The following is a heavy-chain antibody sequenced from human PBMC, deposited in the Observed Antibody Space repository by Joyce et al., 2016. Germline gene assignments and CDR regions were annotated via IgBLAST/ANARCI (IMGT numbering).Heavy chain of an antibody. V-gene: IGHV2-5*01. CDR1: GFSLSTSGVG. D-gene: IGHD1-26*01. J-gene: IGHJ2*01. CDR3: AHRPGRGSNGYFDI. Sequence: QITLKESGPTLMKPTQTLTLTCTFSGFSLSTSGVGVGWIRQPPEKALEWLGVIYWNDDKRYSPSLESRLTITTDTSKKQVVLTMTNMDPVDTATYYCAHRPGRGSNGYFDIWGPGTLVTVSS. CDR2: IYWNDDK.